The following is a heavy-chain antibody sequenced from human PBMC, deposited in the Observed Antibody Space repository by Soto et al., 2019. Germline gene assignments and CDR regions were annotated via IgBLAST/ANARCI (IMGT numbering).Heavy chain of an antibody. V-gene: IGHV4-61*01. J-gene: IGHJ5*02. CDR1: GGSVSSGSYY. CDR3: ARHLLVAGQNWFDP. Sequence: SETLSLTCTVSGGSVSSGSYYWSWIRQPPGEGLEWIGYIYYSGSTNYNPSLKSRVTISVDTSKNQFSLKLSSVTAADTAVYYCARHLLVAGQNWFDPWGQGTLVTVSS. CDR2: IYYSGST. D-gene: IGHD6-19*01.